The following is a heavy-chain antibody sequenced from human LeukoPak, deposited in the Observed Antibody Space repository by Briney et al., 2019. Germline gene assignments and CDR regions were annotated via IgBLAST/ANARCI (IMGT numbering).Heavy chain of an antibody. V-gene: IGHV3-7*03. J-gene: IGHJ4*02. CDR3: AKEGRSLQTY. D-gene: IGHD5-24*01. CDR2: IKEDGTET. CDR1: GFMFSSNW. Sequence: GGSLRLSCAASGFMFSSNWMSWVRLAPGQGLEWVANIKEDGTETYYVDSVKGRFTISRDNAKNSLYLQMNSLRVEDTAVYYCAKEGRSLQTYWGQGTLVTVSS.